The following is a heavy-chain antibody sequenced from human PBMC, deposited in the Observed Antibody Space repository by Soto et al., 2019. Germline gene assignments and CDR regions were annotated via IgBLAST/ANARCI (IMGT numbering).Heavy chain of an antibody. CDR2: ISSRGDRT. CDR3: AKETGYSYGFQPNALDV. Sequence: GGSLRLSCAGSGFTFSRYAMNWVRQAPGEGLEWVSIISSRGDRTSYAESVKGRFTISRDDSKNTLFLHMNSLGVEDTAVYYCAKETGYSYGFQPNALDVWGQGTTVTVSS. D-gene: IGHD5-18*01. V-gene: IGHV3-23*01. CDR1: GFTFSRYA. J-gene: IGHJ6*02.